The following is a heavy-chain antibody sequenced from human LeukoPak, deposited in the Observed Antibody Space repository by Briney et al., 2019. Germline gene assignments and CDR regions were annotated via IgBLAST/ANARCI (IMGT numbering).Heavy chain of an antibody. D-gene: IGHD1-26*01. Sequence: GGSLRLSCAASGFTFSSYNMNWVRQAPGMGLEWVSSITSSSSYIFYADSVKGRFTISRDNAKNSLYLQLNDLRAEDTAVYYCARYSGTYRDYWGQGTLVTVSS. CDR1: GFTFSSYN. CDR3: ARYSGTYRDY. V-gene: IGHV3-21*01. CDR2: ITSSSSYI. J-gene: IGHJ4*02.